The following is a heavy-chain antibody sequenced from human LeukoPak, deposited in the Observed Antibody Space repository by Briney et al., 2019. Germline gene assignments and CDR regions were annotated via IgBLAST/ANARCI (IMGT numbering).Heavy chain of an antibody. J-gene: IGHJ4*02. CDR3: ARDRVVVPAAFDY. CDR1: GYTFTAYY. Sequence: ASVKVPCKASGYTFTAYYMHWARQAPGQGLEWMGWINPNSGGTNYAQKFQGRVTMTRDTSISTAYMELSRLRSDDTAVYYCARDRVVVPAAFDYWGQGTLVTVSS. V-gene: IGHV1-2*02. CDR2: INPNSGGT. D-gene: IGHD2-2*01.